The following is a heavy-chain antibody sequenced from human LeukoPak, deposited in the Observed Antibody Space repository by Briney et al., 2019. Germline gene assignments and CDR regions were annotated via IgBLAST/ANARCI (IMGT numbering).Heavy chain of an antibody. CDR2: IYYSGST. D-gene: IGHD1-1*01. V-gene: IGHV4-59*01. CDR3: ARVPGYPYFDY. Sequence: SETLSLTCTVSGGSISSYYWSWIRQPPGKGLEWIGYIYYSGSTNYNPSLKSRVTISVDTSKNQFSLKLSSVTAADTAVYYCARVPGYPYFDYWGQGTLVTVSS. J-gene: IGHJ4*02. CDR1: GGSISSYY.